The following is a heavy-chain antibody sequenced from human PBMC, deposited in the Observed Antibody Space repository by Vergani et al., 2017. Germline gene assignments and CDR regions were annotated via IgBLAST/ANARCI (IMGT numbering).Heavy chain of an antibody. V-gene: IGHV3-48*04. CDR1: GFTFSSYA. J-gene: IGHJ4*02. CDR2: ISSSGSTI. CDR3: ASGGSWGAARE. Sequence: VQLVESGGGVVQPGRSLRLSCAASGFTFSSYAMHWVRQAPGKGLEWVSYISSSGSTIYYADSVKGRFTISRDNAKNSLYLQMNSLRAEDTAVYYCASGGSWGAAREGGQGTLVTVSS. D-gene: IGHD3-16*01.